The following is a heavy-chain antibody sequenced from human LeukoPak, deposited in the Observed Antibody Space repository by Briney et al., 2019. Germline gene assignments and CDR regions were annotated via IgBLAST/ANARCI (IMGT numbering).Heavy chain of an antibody. J-gene: IGHJ4*02. Sequence: SETLSLTCTVSGGSISSSSYYWGWIRQPPGKGLEWIGSIYYSGSTYYNPSLKSRVTISVDTSKNQFSLKLSSVTAADTAVYYCARAKRDVETYYFDYWGQGTLVTVSS. D-gene: IGHD3-3*01. CDR1: GGSISSSSYY. CDR3: ARAKRDVETYYFDY. CDR2: IYYSGST. V-gene: IGHV4-39*07.